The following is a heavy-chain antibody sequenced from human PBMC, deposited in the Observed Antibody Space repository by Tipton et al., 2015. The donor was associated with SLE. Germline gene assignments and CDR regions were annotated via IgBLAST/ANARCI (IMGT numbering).Heavy chain of an antibody. V-gene: IGHV3-53*01. Sequence: SLRLSCAASGFTVSSNYMSWVRQAPGKGLEWVSVIYGGGSTYYADSVKCRFTITRDNSKKTLYLQMISLRAGDTAVYYFARDLCGYSSAGGGWGQGTLVAVSS. CDR3: ARDLCGYSSAGGG. CDR2: IYGGGST. CDR1: GFTVSSNY. J-gene: IGHJ4*02. D-gene: IGHD6-25*01.